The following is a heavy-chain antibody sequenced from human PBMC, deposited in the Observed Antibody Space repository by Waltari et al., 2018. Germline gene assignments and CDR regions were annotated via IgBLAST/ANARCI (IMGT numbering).Heavy chain of an antibody. V-gene: IGHV1-2*07. D-gene: IGHD6-6*01. CDR2: VNPDTGHA. CDR1: GYIFINYY. CDR3: VRDRTTVAARPGDY. Sequence: QVVLVQSGAEVKKPGASVKVSCKASGYIFINYYLHWVRQAPGQGPEWMGGVNPDTGHANYAHKFWGRVPMTWDTSSNTAFMDLSDLKSDDTAVYYCVRDRTTVAARPGDYWGQGTLVTVSS. J-gene: IGHJ4*02.